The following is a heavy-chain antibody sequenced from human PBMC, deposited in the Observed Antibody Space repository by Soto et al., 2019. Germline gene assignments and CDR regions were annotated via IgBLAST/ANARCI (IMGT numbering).Heavy chain of an antibody. CDR2: ITHTTNTI. Sequence: GGSLRLSCAASGFSFSTYSMNWVRQAPGKGLEWVSHITHTTNTIYYADSVKGRFTISRDNAKNSLYLQMNSLRVEDTAVYYCARHGETQPTHYYKYGMDLWGQGTTVTVSS. CDR3: ARHGETQPTHYYKYGMDL. CDR1: GFSFSTYS. V-gene: IGHV3-48*01. J-gene: IGHJ6*02. D-gene: IGHD3-10*01.